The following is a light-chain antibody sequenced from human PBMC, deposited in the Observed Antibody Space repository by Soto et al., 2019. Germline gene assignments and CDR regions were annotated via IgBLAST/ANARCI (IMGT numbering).Light chain of an antibody. V-gene: IGKV3D-7*01. Sequence: PGERVTLSCRASQSVSSSYLTWYPQKPGQAPRLLIYGASTRATSIPARFSGSGSGTDFTLTISSLQPEDFAVYYCQQDYTRFTFGPGTKVDIK. CDR1: QSVSSSY. CDR3: QQDYTRFT. J-gene: IGKJ3*01. CDR2: GAS.